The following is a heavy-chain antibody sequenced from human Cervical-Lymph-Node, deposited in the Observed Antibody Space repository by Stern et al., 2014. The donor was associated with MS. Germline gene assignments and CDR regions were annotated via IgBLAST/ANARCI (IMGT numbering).Heavy chain of an antibody. V-gene: IGHV4-31*03. Sequence: VQLVESGPGLVKPSQTLSLTCTVSGGSISSGGYYWSWIRPHPGKGLAWIGLLYYSGSTYYNPSLKSRVTISVDTSKNQFSLKLSSVTAADTAVYYCARVSYDFWSGYYAFDYWGQGTLVTVSS. D-gene: IGHD3-3*01. CDR2: LYYSGST. CDR1: GGSISSGGYY. CDR3: ARVSYDFWSGYYAFDY. J-gene: IGHJ4*02.